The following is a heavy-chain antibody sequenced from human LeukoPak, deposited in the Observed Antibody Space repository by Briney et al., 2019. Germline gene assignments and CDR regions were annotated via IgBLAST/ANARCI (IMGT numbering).Heavy chain of an antibody. Sequence: GGSLRLSCAASGFTFSSYAMHWVRQAPGKGLEWVSAISGTGGSTDYADSVKGRITISRDNSRNTLYLQMNGLRAEDTAVYYCAKAGGSSYSRNWFDPWGQGTLVTVSS. J-gene: IGHJ5*02. CDR2: ISGTGGST. V-gene: IGHV3-23*01. CDR3: AKAGGSSYSRNWFDP. D-gene: IGHD6-13*01. CDR1: GFTFSSYA.